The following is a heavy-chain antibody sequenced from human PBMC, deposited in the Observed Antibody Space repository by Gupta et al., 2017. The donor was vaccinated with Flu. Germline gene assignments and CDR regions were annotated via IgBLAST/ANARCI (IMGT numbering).Heavy chain of an antibody. D-gene: IGHD2-2*01. Sequence: QVQLQQWGAGLLKPSETLSLTCAVYGGSFSGYYWSWIRQPPGKGLEWIGEINHSGSTNYNPSLKSRVTISVDTSKNQFSLKLSSVTAADTAVYYCARGEYQKDWGQGTLVTVSS. CDR2: INHSGST. V-gene: IGHV4-34*01. CDR3: ARGEYQKD. CDR1: GGSFSGYY. J-gene: IGHJ4*02.